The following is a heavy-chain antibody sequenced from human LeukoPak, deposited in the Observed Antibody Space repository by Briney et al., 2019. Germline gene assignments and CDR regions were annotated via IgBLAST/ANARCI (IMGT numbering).Heavy chain of an antibody. J-gene: IGHJ4*02. V-gene: IGHV1-69*05. Sequence: ASVKVSCKASGGTFSSYAISWVRQAPGQGLEWMGGIIPIFGTANYAKKFQGRVTITTDESTSTAYMELSSLRSEDTAVYYCASPPPDYYDSSGYLAYWGQGTLVTVS. CDR1: GGTFSSYA. CDR2: IIPIFGTA. D-gene: IGHD3-22*01. CDR3: ASPPPDYYDSSGYLAY.